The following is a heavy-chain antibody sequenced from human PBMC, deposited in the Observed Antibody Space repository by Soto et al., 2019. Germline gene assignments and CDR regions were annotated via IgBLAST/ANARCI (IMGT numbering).Heavy chain of an antibody. Sequence: SVKVSCKASGGTFNNLAISWVRQAPGQGLEWMGGIIPLFGTGNYAQKFQGRVTITADESTSTAYMELSSLRSEDTAVYYCARDPGYSYGYHWGQGTLVTVSS. V-gene: IGHV1-69*13. D-gene: IGHD5-18*01. CDR3: ARDPGYSYGYH. J-gene: IGHJ5*02. CDR2: IIPLFGTG. CDR1: GGTFNNLA.